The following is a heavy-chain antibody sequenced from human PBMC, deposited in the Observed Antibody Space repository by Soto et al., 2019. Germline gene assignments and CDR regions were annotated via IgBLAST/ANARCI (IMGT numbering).Heavy chain of an antibody. CDR2: ISAYNGNT. V-gene: IGHV1-18*01. CDR3: ARDGTIFGVVYPLGRDFDY. Sequence: QVQLVQSGAEVKKPGASVKVSCKASGYTFTSYGISWVRQAPGQGLEWMGWISAYNGNTNYAQKLQGRVTMTTDTTASTATMELRGLISDDTAVYDCARDGTIFGVVYPLGRDFDYWGQGTLVTVSS. D-gene: IGHD3-3*01. J-gene: IGHJ4*02. CDR1: GYTFTSYG.